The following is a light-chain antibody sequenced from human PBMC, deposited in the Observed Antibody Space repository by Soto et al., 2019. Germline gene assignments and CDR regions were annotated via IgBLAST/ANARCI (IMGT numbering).Light chain of an antibody. CDR2: DAS. CDR3: QQRSNWPT. CDR1: QSVSSF. J-gene: IGKJ1*01. V-gene: IGKV3-11*01. Sequence: EIVSTQSPATLSLSPGERATLACRAGQSVSSFLAWYQHKPGQAPRLLIYDASNRATGIPARFSGSGSGTDFTLTISSLEPEDFAVYYCQQRSNWPTFGQGTKVDI.